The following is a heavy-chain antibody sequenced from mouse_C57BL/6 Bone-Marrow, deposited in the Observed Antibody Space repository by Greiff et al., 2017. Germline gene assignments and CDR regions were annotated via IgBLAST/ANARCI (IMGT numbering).Heavy chain of an antibody. J-gene: IGHJ2*01. CDR1: GYTFTSYW. CDR3: ALFITTVVAPYYFDY. D-gene: IGHD1-1*01. CDR2: INPSNGGT. V-gene: IGHV1-53*01. Sequence: QVQLQQPGTELVKPGASVKLSCKASGYTFTSYWMHWVKQRPGQGLEWIGNINPSNGGTNYNEKFKSKATLTVDKSSSTAYMQLSSLTSEDSAVYYCALFITTVVAPYYFDYWGQGTTLTVSS.